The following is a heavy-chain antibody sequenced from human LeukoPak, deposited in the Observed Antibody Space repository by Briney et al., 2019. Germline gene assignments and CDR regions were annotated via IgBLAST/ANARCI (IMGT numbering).Heavy chain of an antibody. V-gene: IGHV1-8*01. CDR1: GYTFTSYD. CDR3: ARGSPPYYYYYMDV. CDR2: MNPNSGNT. J-gene: IGHJ6*03. Sequence: ASVKVSCKSSGYTFTSYDINWVRQATGQGREWMGWMNPNSGNTGYAQKFQGRVTMTRNTSISTAYMELSSLRSEDTAVYYCARGSPPYYYYYMDVWGKGTTVTVSS.